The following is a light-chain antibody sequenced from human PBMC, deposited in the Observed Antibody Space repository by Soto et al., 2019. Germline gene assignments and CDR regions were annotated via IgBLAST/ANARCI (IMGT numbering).Light chain of an antibody. CDR2: AAS. CDR1: QGISSW. J-gene: IGKJ2*01. Sequence: DIQMTQSPSSVSASVGDRVTITCRASQGISSWLAWYQQKPGKAPKLLIYAASSLQSGVPSTFGVSGPGTDFKLTISSLQPEYFATYEGQQANNFPYTSGQGNKLEIK. CDR3: QQANNFPYT. V-gene: IGKV1-12*01.